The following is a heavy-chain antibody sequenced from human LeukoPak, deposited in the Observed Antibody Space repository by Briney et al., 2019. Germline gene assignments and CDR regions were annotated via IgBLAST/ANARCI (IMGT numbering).Heavy chain of an antibody. Sequence: PSETLSLTCTVSGASISSSSRAEYFFWGWIRQAPGKGLEWIGSIDYSGHTYYNPSLKTRATISVDTPKNQFSLGLRSVTAADTAVYYCARPLYNSWDRFDPWGQGTLITVS. D-gene: IGHD3-16*01. CDR2: IDYSGHT. CDR1: GASISSSSRAEYFF. V-gene: IGHV4-39*01. CDR3: ARPLYNSWDRFDP. J-gene: IGHJ5*02.